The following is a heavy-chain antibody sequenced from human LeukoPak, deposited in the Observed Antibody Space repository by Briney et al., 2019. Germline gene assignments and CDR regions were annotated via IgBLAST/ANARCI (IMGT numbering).Heavy chain of an antibody. V-gene: IGHV3-30*02. CDR1: RFTFSSYG. CDR3: AKFAQRYCSGGSCHPFDY. CDR2: IQYDGSNE. Sequence: GGSLRLSCAASRFTFSSYGMHWVRQAPGKGPEWVAYIQYDGSNEQYADSVKGRFTISRDNSKNTLYLQMNSLRAEDTAAYYCAKFAQRYCSGGSCHPFDYWGQGTLVTVSS. D-gene: IGHD2-15*01. J-gene: IGHJ4*02.